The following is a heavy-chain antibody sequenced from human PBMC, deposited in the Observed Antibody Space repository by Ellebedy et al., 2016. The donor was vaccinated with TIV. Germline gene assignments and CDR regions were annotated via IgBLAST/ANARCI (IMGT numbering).Heavy chain of an antibody. V-gene: IGHV4-31*09. Sequence: MPSETLSLTCTVSGGSISSGGYSWSWIRQHPGKGLEWIGYIYYSGSSYYNPSLNSRVTISVDRSENQFSLKLSSVTAADTAVYYCSTTYDSSGYYVGYFQHWGQGTLVTVSS. CDR3: STTYDSSGYYVGYFQH. CDR1: GGSISSGGYS. CDR2: IYYSGSS. D-gene: IGHD3-22*01. J-gene: IGHJ1*01.